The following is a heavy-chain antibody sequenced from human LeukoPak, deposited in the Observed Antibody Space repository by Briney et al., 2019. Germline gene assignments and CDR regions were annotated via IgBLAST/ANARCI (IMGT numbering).Heavy chain of an antibody. J-gene: IGHJ4*02. V-gene: IGHV3-7*03. D-gene: IGHD6-6*01. CDR3: ARSSYSSSSSV. CDR2: INSDGSEG. CDR1: GFTSSGFW. Sequence: GGSLRLSCAVSGFTSSGFWMSWSRQAPGKGLEWVASINSDGSEGYYADVVKGRFTISRDNAKNSLYLQINSLRAEDTAVYYCARSSYSSSSSVWGQGTLVTVSS.